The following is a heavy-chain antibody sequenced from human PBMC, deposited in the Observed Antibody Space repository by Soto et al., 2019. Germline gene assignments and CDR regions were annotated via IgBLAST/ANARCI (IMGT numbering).Heavy chain of an antibody. CDR2: IIPIFGTA. V-gene: IGHV1-69*13. CDR1: GGTFSSYA. Sequence: TVKVSCKASGGTFSSYAISWVRQAPGQGLEWMGGIIPIFGTANYAQKFQGRVTITADESTSTAYMELSSLRSEDTAVYYCARPHRGTIFGVAIPRPYYYGMDVWGQGTTVTVSS. D-gene: IGHD3-3*01. CDR3: ARPHRGTIFGVAIPRPYYYGMDV. J-gene: IGHJ6*02.